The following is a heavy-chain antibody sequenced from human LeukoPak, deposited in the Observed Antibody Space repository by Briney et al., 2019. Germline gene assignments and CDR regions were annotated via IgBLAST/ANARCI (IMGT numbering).Heavy chain of an antibody. CDR3: AKEYCTNGVCY. Sequence: GGSLRLSCAASGFTFSSYGMHWVRQAPGKGLEWVAVIWYDGSNKYYADSVKGRFTISRDNSKNTLYLKMNSLRAEDTAVYYCAKEYCTNGVCYWGQGTLVTVSS. D-gene: IGHD2-8*01. CDR1: GFTFSSYG. J-gene: IGHJ4*02. CDR2: IWYDGSNK. V-gene: IGHV3-33*06.